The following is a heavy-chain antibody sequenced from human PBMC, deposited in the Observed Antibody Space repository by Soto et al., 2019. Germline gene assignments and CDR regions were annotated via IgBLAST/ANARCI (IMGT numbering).Heavy chain of an antibody. CDR2: ISSSSSTI. J-gene: IGHJ6*02. D-gene: IGHD3-3*01. CDR1: GFTFSSYS. Sequence: GGSLRLSCAASGFTFSSYSMNWVRQAPGKGLEWVSYISSSSSTIYYADSVKGRFTISRDNAKNSLYLQMNSLRDEDTAVYYCARDFTPITIFGVVIIPSDYYYYGMDVWGQGTTVTVSS. V-gene: IGHV3-48*02. CDR3: ARDFTPITIFGVVIIPSDYYYYGMDV.